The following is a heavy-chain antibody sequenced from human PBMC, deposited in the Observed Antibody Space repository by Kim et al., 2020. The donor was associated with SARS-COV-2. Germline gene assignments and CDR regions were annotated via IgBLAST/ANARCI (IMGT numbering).Heavy chain of an antibody. Sequence: YAQKLQGRVTMTTDTSTSTAYMELRSLRSDDTAVYYCASGSNYDSSGWGYWGQGTLVTVSS. CDR3: ASGSNYDSSGWGY. D-gene: IGHD3-22*01. J-gene: IGHJ4*02. V-gene: IGHV1-18*01.